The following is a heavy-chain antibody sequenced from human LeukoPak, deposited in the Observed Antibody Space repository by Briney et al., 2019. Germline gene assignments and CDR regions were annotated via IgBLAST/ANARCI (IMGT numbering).Heavy chain of an antibody. CDR1: GYSISSGYY. D-gene: IGHD6-13*01. CDR3: ARDRFGMSATGTDFDY. Sequence: PSETLSLTCTVSGYSISSGYYWGWIRQPPGKGLEWIGSIHHSGSTYYNPTLKSRVTVSVDTFKTQISLMLSSVTAAETAAYYCARDRFGMSATGTDFDYWGQGILVTVSS. V-gene: IGHV4-38-2*02. J-gene: IGHJ4*02. CDR2: IHHSGST.